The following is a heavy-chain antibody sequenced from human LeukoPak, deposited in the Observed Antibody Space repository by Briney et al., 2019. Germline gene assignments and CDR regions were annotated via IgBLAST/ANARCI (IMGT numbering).Heavy chain of an antibody. J-gene: IGHJ4*02. CDR3: ARVDGYISSWYVDY. Sequence: SATLSLTCTVSGGSISSYYWSWIRQPPGKGLEWIGYIYYSGSTNYNPSLKSRVTISVDTSKNQFSLKLSSVTAADTAVYYCARVDGYISSWYVDYWGQGTLVTVSS. V-gene: IGHV4-59*01. D-gene: IGHD6-13*01. CDR2: IYYSGST. CDR1: GGSISSYY.